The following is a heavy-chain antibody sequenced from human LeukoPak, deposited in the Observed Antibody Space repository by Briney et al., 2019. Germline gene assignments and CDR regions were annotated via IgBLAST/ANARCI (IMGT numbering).Heavy chain of an antibody. D-gene: IGHD1-26*01. CDR2: ISSSSGYM. CDR1: GFTFTNAW. J-gene: IGHJ4*01. V-gene: IGHV3-21*01. Sequence: PGGSLGLSCAASGFTFTNAWMTWVRQAPGKGLEWVSSISSSSGYMFYADSVKGRFTISRDNAKNSLYLQVNSLRAEDTAVYYCARVGLSGSSLDFWGHGTLVTVSS. CDR3: ARVGLSGSSLDF.